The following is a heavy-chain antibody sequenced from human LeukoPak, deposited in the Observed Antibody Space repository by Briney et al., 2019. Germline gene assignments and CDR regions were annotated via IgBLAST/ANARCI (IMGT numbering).Heavy chain of an antibody. D-gene: IGHD4-11*01. J-gene: IGHJ4*02. V-gene: IGHV1-2*02. CDR3: ARDRDYSNTERGFDY. Sequence: GGSVKVSCKTSGYTFSDYYIHWVRQAPGQGLEWMGWINPNSGETKSAQKFQGRVTMTGDTSISTAYMELRRVTSDDTAVYYCARDRDYSNTERGFDYWGQGTLVTVSS. CDR1: GYTFSDYY. CDR2: INPNSGET.